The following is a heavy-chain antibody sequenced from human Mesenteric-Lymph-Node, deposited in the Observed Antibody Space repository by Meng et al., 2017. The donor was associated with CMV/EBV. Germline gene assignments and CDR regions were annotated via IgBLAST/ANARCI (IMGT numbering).Heavy chain of an antibody. D-gene: IGHD6-19*01. J-gene: IGHJ4*02. CDR3: ARWTSGRCDY. CDR2: IKNKANRDTT. Sequence: GESLKISCAASGFTFSSFTMNWVRQAPGKGLEWVGRIKNKANRDTTEYAASVKGRFFISRDDSRNSLYLQMNSLKTEDTALYYCARWTSGRCDYWGQGTLVTVSS. CDR1: GFTFSSFT. V-gene: IGHV3-72*01.